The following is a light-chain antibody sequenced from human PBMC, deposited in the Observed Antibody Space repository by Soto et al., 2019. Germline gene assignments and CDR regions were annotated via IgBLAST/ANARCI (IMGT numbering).Light chain of an antibody. CDR3: QQYSSYWT. CDR1: QSISTW. V-gene: IGKV1-5*03. J-gene: IGKJ1*01. Sequence: DIQMTQSPSTLPASVGDRVTITCRASQSISTWLAWYQQKPGKAPNLLIYKASYLASGVPSRFSGGGSGTDFTLTISSLQPDDFATYYCQQYSSYWTFGQGTKVEIK. CDR2: KAS.